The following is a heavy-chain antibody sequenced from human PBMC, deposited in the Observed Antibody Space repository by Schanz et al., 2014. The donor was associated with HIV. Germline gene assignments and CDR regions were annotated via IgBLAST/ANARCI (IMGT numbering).Heavy chain of an antibody. CDR1: GFTFSIYY. CDR3: ARDWSYDPYYYYGMDV. V-gene: IGHV3-7*01. J-gene: IGHJ6*02. D-gene: IGHD5-12*01. CDR2: INQDGSEK. Sequence: EVQLVESGGGLVQPGGSLRLSCAASGFTFSIYYMSRVRQAPGKGLEWVANINQDGSEKYYVDSVKGRFTISRDNAENSLYLQMHSLRAEDTAVYYCARDWSYDPYYYYGMDVWGQGTTVTVSS.